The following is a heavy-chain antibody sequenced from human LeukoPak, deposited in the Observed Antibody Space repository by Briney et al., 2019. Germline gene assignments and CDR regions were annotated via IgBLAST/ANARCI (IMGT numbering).Heavy chain of an antibody. CDR2: ISPNSGGT. CDR1: GYTLTGYY. V-gene: IGHV1-2*06. CDR3: ARVVEYCSGGSCYYFDY. J-gene: IGHJ4*02. D-gene: IGHD2-15*01. Sequence: ASVKVSCKASGYTLTGYYMHWVRQAHGQGLEWMGRISPNSGGTNYARKFQGRVTTTRDTSISTAYMELSRLRSDDTAVYYCARVVEYCSGGSCYYFDYWGQGTLVTVSS.